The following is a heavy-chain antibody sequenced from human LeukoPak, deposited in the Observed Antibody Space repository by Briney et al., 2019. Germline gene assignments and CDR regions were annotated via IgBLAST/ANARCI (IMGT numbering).Heavy chain of an antibody. CDR1: GASISRFY. Sequence: PSETLSLICTTSGASISRFYWSWVRQPPGKGLEWIGNIYNGVPTFFNPSLKSRVTISVDTSRRQFSLELASVTAADTAVYYCVQTTGWLGFDYWGQGILVTVSS. CDR2: IYNGVPT. V-gene: IGHV4-4*09. J-gene: IGHJ4*02. D-gene: IGHD6-19*01. CDR3: VQTTGWLGFDY.